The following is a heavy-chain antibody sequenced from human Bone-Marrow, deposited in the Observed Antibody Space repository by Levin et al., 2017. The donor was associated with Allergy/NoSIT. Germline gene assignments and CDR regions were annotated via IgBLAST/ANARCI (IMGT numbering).Heavy chain of an antibody. Sequence: GGSLRLSCAASGFTFSSYGMHWVRQAPGKGLEWVAVIWYDGSNKYYADSVKGRFTISRDNSKNTLYLQMNSLRAEDTAVYYCAREWIPAATYYYYYYMDVWGKGTTVTVSS. D-gene: IGHD2-2*01. CDR2: IWYDGSNK. CDR1: GFTFSSYG. CDR3: AREWIPAATYYYYYYMDV. J-gene: IGHJ6*03. V-gene: IGHV3-33*01.